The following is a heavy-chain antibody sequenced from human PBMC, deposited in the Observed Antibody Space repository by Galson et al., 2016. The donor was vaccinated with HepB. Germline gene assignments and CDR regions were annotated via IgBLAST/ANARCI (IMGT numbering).Heavy chain of an antibody. J-gene: IGHJ4*02. CDR2: ISNSGDSI. CDR1: GFIFSTYE. Sequence: SLRLSCAASGFIFSTYEMNWVRQAPGKGLEWVSYISNSGDSIYYADSVKGRFTISRDNAKNSLYLQMNRLRAEDTAVYYCARASYYYDSSDYRASYYFDYWGQGTLVTVSS. V-gene: IGHV3-48*03. CDR3: ARASYYYDSSDYRASYYFDY. D-gene: IGHD3-22*01.